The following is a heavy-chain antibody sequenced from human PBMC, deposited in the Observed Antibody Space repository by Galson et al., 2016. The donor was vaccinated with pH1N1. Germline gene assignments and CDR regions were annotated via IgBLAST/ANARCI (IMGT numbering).Heavy chain of an antibody. V-gene: IGHV1-69*13. D-gene: IGHD2-15*01. CDR2: IITMFGTP. J-gene: IGHJ4*02. CDR1: GGTPTFGRYG. Sequence: SVKVSCKASGGTPTFGRYGISWVRQAPGQGLEWMGSIITMFGTPNYAQKFQGRLTITADASTSTAYMELSSLRSEDTAVYYCAREGGYSPGLGPFDYWGQGTLVTVSS. CDR3: AREGGYSPGLGPFDY.